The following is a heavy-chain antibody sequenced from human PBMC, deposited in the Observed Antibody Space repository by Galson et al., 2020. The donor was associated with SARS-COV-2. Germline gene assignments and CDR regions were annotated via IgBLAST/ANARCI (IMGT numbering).Heavy chain of an antibody. D-gene: IGHD3-10*01. CDR1: GFTFSSYA. J-gene: IGHJ4*02. CDR2: ISYAGSQT. CDR3: ANGGGATVARALLIVPFNY. V-gene: IGHV3-30*18. Sequence: GESLKISCAASGFTFSSYAMHWVRQSPGKGLEWVAVISYAGSQTYYADSVKGRFTVSRDSSRNTLYLHVNSLRVEDTAVYYCANGGGATVARALLIVPFNYWGQGTLVTVSS.